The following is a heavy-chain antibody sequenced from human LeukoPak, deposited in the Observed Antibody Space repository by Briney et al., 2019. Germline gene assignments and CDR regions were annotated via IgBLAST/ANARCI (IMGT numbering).Heavy chain of an antibody. V-gene: IGHV4-34*01. D-gene: IGHD6-13*01. CDR1: GGSFSRYS. J-gene: IGHJ4*02. CDR2: INHSGST. Sequence: KPSETLSLTCAVYGGSFSRYSWSWIRQPPGKGLEWIGEINHSGSTNYNPSLMGRVTISVDTSKNQFSLKLRSVTAADTAVYYCARVVGKYSSSWYYWGQGTLVTVSS. CDR3: ARVVGKYSSSWYY.